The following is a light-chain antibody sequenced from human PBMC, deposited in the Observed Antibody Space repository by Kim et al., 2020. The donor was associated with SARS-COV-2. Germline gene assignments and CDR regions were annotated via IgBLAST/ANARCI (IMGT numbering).Light chain of an antibody. CDR3: SSYTGSTPYV. CDR1: SSDVGGYNY. J-gene: IGLJ1*01. Sequence: LTQPASVSGSPGQSITISCTGTSSDVGGYNYVSWYQQHPGKAPKLMIYDVSNRPSGVSNRFSGSKSGNTASLTISGLQAEDEADYYCSSYTGSTPYVFGTGTKVTVL. V-gene: IGLV2-14*03. CDR2: DVS.